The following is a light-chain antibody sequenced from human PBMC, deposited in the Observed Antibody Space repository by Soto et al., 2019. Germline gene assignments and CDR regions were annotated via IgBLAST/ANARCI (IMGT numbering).Light chain of an antibody. CDR1: SSDVGSYNL. CDR2: EGS. V-gene: IGLV2-23*01. CDR3: CSYAGRARGYV. Sequence: QSVLTQPASVSGSPGQSITISCTGTSSDVGSYNLVSWYQQHPGKAPKLMIYEGSKRPSGVSNRFSGSKSGNTASLTISGLQAEDGADYYCCSYAGRARGYVFGTGTKVTVL. J-gene: IGLJ1*01.